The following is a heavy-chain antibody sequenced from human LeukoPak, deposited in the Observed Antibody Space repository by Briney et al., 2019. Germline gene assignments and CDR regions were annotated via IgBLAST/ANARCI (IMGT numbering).Heavy chain of an antibody. Sequence: GGSLRLSCTVSGFTVSSNSMSWVRQAPGKGLEWVSFIYSGSTHYSDSVKGRFTISRDNSKNTLYLQMNSLRAEDTAVYYCARRAGAYSHPYDYWGQGALVTVSS. D-gene: IGHD4/OR15-4a*01. CDR3: ARRAGAYSHPYDY. CDR1: GFTVSSNS. CDR2: IYSGST. J-gene: IGHJ4*02. V-gene: IGHV3-53*01.